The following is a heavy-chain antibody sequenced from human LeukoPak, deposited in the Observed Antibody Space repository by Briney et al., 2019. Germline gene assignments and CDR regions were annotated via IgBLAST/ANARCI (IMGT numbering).Heavy chain of an antibody. Sequence: ASVKISCKASGYTFTGYYMHWVRQAPGQGLEWMGWINPNSGGTDYAQKFQGWVTMTRDTSISTAYMELSRLRSDDTAVYYGARVFAYCSSTSCQPDAFDIWGQGTMVTASS. J-gene: IGHJ3*02. CDR3: ARVFAYCSSTSCQPDAFDI. D-gene: IGHD2-2*01. CDR1: GYTFTGYY. V-gene: IGHV1-2*04. CDR2: INPNSGGT.